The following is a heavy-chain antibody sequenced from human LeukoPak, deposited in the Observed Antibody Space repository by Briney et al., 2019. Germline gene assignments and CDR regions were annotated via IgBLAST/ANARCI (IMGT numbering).Heavy chain of an antibody. CDR1: GYTFTAYY. Sequence: ASVKVSCKASGYTFTAYYIYWVRQAPGQGPEWMGWIDPNSGGTVYGQKFHVRVTMTRDTSISTAYMELSRLRSDDTAVYYCARARFYGDFLYWGQGTLVTVSS. CDR2: IDPNSGGT. J-gene: IGHJ4*02. CDR3: ARARFYGDFLY. V-gene: IGHV1-2*02. D-gene: IGHD4-17*01.